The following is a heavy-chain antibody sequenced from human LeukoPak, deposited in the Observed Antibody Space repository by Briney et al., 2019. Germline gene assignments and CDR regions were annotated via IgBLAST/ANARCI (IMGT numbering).Heavy chain of an antibody. Sequence: SGGSLRLSCAASGFTFDDYAMNWVRQAPGKGLEWVSSISSSSSYIYYADSVKGRFTISRDNAKNSLYLQMNSLRAEDTAVYYCARDPAVNSGSYPDAFDIWGQGTMVTVSS. D-gene: IGHD1-26*01. J-gene: IGHJ3*02. CDR2: ISSSSSYI. CDR1: GFTFDDYA. V-gene: IGHV3-21*01. CDR3: ARDPAVNSGSYPDAFDI.